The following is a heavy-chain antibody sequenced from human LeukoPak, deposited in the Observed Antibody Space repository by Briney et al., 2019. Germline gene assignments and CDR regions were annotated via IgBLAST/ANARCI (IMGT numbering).Heavy chain of an antibody. CDR2: ISSSASTI. CDR1: GVTFSTFE. J-gene: IGHJ4*02. CDR3: ARTSTVTRFTDY. D-gene: IGHD4-17*01. Sequence: QPGGSLRLSCAASGVTFSTFEVNWVRQARGKGLEWVSFISSSASTIFYADSVKGRFTISRDNARNSLYLQMNSLRAEDTAVYYCARTSTVTRFTDYWGQGTLVTVSS. V-gene: IGHV3-48*03.